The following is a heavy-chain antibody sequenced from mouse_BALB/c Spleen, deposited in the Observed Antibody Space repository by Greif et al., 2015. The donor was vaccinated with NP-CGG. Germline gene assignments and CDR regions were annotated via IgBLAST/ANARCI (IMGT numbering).Heavy chain of an antibody. CDR2: INPGSGGT. CDR1: GYAFTNYL. J-gene: IGHJ2*01. V-gene: IGHV1-54*03. CDR3: ARRRYYGNYDSFDY. D-gene: IGHD2-1*01. Sequence: VQLQQSGAELVRPGTSVKVSCKASGYAFTNYLIEWVKQRPGQGLEWIGVINPGSGGTNYNEKFKGKATLTADKSSSTAYMQLSSLTSDDSAVYFCARRRYYGNYDSFDYWGQGTTLTVSS.